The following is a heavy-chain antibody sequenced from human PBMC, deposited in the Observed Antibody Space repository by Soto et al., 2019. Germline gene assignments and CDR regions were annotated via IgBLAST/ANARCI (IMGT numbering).Heavy chain of an antibody. V-gene: IGHV1-2*04. CDR2: INPNSGGT. D-gene: IGHD3-3*01. CDR3: AGGSGYDFWSGYTTPDCYYGMDG. CDR1: GYTFTGYY. J-gene: IGHJ6*02. Sequence: GASVKVSCKASGYTFTGYYMHWVRQAPGQGLEWMGWINPNSGGTNYAQKFQGWVTMTRDTSISTAYMELSRLRSDDTAVYYCAGGSGYDFWSGYTTPDCYYGMDGWGQGTTVTVAS.